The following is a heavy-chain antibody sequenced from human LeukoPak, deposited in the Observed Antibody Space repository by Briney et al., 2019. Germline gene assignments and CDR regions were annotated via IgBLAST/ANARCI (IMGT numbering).Heavy chain of an antibody. V-gene: IGHV4-61*02. CDR2: IYTSGST. CDR1: GGSISIGGYY. J-gene: IGHJ4*02. Sequence: ASETLSLTCTVSGGSISIGGYYWSWIRQPAGKGLEWIGRIYTSGSTNYNPSLKSRVTMSVDTSKNQFSLKLSSVTAADTAVYYCARDWDSSGWYDYWGQGTLVTVSS. CDR3: ARDWDSSGWYDY. D-gene: IGHD6-19*01.